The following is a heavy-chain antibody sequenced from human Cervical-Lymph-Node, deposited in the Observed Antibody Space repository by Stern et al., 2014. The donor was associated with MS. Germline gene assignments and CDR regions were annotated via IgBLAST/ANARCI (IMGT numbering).Heavy chain of an antibody. CDR3: AREVAGHRLGMMDV. V-gene: IGHV1-46*01. J-gene: IGHJ6*02. D-gene: IGHD6-19*01. CDR2: INPSGGST. CDR1: GYTFTRYY. Sequence: VQLVESRAEVKKPGASVKVSCKASGYTFTRYYIHWVRQAPGQGLEWMGIINPSGGSTSYAQKFQGRVTMTRDTSTSTVYMEQSSLRSEDTAVYYCAREVAGHRLGMMDVWGQGTTVTVSS.